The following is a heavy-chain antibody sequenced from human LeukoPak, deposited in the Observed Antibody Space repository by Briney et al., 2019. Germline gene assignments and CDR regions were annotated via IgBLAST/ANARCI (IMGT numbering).Heavy chain of an antibody. J-gene: IGHJ3*02. CDR3: ARDLGSSSWRDI. V-gene: IGHV4-4*02. Sequence: SETLSLTCAVSGGSISSSNWWSWVRQPPGEGQEWIGEIYHTGSTNYNPSLKSRITISLDKSKNQFSLKLSSVTAADTAVYYCARDLGSSSWRDIWGQGTMVTVSS. CDR2: IYHTGST. D-gene: IGHD6-13*01. CDR1: GGSISSSNW.